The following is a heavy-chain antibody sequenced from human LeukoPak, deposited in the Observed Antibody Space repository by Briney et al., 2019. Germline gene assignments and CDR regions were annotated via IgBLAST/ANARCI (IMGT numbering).Heavy chain of an antibody. V-gene: IGHV3-30-3*01. CDR3: ARDAGGPFDP. CDR1: GFTFSSYA. J-gene: IGHJ5*02. Sequence: PGGSLRLSCAASGFTFSSYAMHWVRQAPGKGLEWVAVISYDGSNKYYADSVKGRFTISRDNSKNTLYLQMNSLRAEDTAVYYCARDAGGPFDPWGQGTLVTVSS. D-gene: IGHD3-16*01. CDR2: ISYDGSNK.